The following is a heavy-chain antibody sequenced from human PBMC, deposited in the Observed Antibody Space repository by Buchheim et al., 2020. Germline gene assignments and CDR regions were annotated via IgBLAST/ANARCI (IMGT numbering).Heavy chain of an antibody. D-gene: IGHD3-3*01. CDR1: GGSISSGGYY. J-gene: IGHJ6*02. V-gene: IGHV4-31*03. CDR2: IYYSGHT. Sequence: QVQLQESGPGLVKPSQTLSLTCTVSGGSISSGGYYWSWIRQHPGKGLEWIGYIYYSGHTYYNPSLKSRVTISVDTYKNQFSLTLCSVTAADTAVYYCARGGETYYDFCSAPKDCYGMDVWGQGTT. CDR3: ARGGETYYDFCSAPKDCYGMDV.